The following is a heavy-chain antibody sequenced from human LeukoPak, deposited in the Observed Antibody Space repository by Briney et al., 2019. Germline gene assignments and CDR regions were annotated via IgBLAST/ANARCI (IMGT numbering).Heavy chain of an antibody. CDR3: ARGGKRAVAGTRSPQYFQH. D-gene: IGHD6-19*01. CDR1: GFTFSSYG. J-gene: IGHJ1*01. CDR2: IRYDGSNK. V-gene: IGHV3-30*02. Sequence: GGSLRLSCAASGFTFSSYGMHWVREAPGKGLERGALIRYDGSNKYYADSVKGRFTISRDNSKNTLYVQMNSLRAEDTAVYYCARGGKRAVAGTRSPQYFQHWGQGTLVTVSS.